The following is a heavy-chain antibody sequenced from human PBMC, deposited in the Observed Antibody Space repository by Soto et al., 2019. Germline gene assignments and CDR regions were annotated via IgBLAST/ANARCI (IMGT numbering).Heavy chain of an antibody. CDR2: ISSSSSYI. Sequence: PGGSLRLSCAASGFTFSSYSMNWVRQAPGKGLEWVSSISSSSSYIYYADSVKGRFTISRDNAKNSLYLQMNSLRAEDTAVYYCARDGFEYYYGSGSYYQYYFDYWGQGTLVTVSS. D-gene: IGHD3-10*01. CDR3: ARDGFEYYYGSGSYYQYYFDY. V-gene: IGHV3-21*01. J-gene: IGHJ4*02. CDR1: GFTFSSYS.